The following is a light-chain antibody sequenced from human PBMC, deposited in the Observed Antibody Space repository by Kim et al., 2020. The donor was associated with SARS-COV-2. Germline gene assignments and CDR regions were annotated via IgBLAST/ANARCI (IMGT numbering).Light chain of an antibody. Sequence: QPVLTQSPSASASLGASVKLTCTLSSGHSRNAIAWHQQQPERGPRYLMKLNSDGSHTKGDGIPDRFSGSSSGAERYLTISSLQSEDEADYSCQTWDTGIHGFGGGTQLTVL. CDR3: QTWDTGIHG. CDR2: LNSDGSH. V-gene: IGLV4-69*01. J-gene: IGLJ3*02. CDR1: SGHSRNA.